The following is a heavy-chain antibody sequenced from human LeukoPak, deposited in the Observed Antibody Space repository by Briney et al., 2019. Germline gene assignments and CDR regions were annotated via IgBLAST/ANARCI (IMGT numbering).Heavy chain of an antibody. CDR1: GGSFSGYY. Sequence: SETLSLTCAVYGGSFSGYYWNWIRQPPGKGLEWIGEINHSGSANYNPSLKSRATMFIDMSKNQFSLKLTSVTAADTAIYYCARPRHGLLPSSNFDSWGQGSLVIVSS. CDR3: ARPRHGLLPSSNFDS. CDR2: INHSGSA. D-gene: IGHD3/OR15-3a*01. J-gene: IGHJ4*02. V-gene: IGHV4-34*01.